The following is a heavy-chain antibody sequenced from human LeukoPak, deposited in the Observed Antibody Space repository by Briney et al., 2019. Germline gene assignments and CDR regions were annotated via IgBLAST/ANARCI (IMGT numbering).Heavy chain of an antibody. CDR3: ARVRLTYYDFWSGPFDY. CDR1: GGSISSSSYY. D-gene: IGHD3-3*01. CDR2: IYYSGST. V-gene: IGHV4-39*07. J-gene: IGHJ4*02. Sequence: KPSETLSLTCTVSGGSISSSSYYWGWIRQPPGKGLEWIGSIYYSGSTYYNPSLKSRVTISVDTSKNQSSLELSSVTAADTAVYYCARVRLTYYDFWSGPFDYWGQGTLVTVSS.